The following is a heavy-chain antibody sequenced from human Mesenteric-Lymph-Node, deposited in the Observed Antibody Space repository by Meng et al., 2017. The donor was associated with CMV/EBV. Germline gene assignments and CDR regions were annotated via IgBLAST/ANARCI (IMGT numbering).Heavy chain of an antibody. Sequence: KISCKTSGYTFTNHAIHWVWQAPGQRLEWMGWINTGTGNTKYSQRFQGRVTITSDTSATTAYMELSSLRSEDTAVYYCARDISGVMYYWGQGTLVTVSS. CDR1: GYTFTNHA. CDR3: ARDISGVMYY. D-gene: IGHD3-22*01. J-gene: IGHJ4*02. V-gene: IGHV1-3*04. CDR2: INTGTGNT.